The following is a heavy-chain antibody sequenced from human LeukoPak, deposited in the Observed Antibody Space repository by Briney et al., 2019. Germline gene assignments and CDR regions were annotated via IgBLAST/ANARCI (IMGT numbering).Heavy chain of an antibody. J-gene: IGHJ3*02. CDR2: ISGSGGST. CDR3: AKDHTVTSPRYDAFDI. Sequence: RGSLRLSCAASGFTFSSYGMSWVRQAPGKGLEWVSAISGSGGSTYYADSVKGRFTISRDNSKNTLYLQMNSLRAEDTAVYYCAKDHTVTSPRYDAFDIWGHGTMVTVSS. CDR1: GFTFSSYG. V-gene: IGHV3-23*01. D-gene: IGHD4-17*01.